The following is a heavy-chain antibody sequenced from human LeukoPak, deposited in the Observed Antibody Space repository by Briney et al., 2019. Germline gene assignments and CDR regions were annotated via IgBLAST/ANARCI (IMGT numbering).Heavy chain of an antibody. D-gene: IGHD6-19*01. CDR1: GYTFTNFE. CDR3: ARGYNSGDASYTAEYLPH. CDR2: MRPNSGEA. J-gene: IGHJ1*01. V-gene: IGHV1-8*02. Sequence: ASVKVSCKASGYTFTNFEINWVRQVAGQGLEWMGWMRPNSGEAVNVQKFQGRVSMTRDISTSTAYMELTGLRSDDTAVYFCARGYNSGDASYTAEYLPHWGQGTLVTVSS.